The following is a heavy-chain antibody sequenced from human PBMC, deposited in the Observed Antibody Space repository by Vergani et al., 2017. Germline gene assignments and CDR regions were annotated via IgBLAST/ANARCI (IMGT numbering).Heavy chain of an antibody. Sequence: QVQLQQWGAGKLKASETLSLTCAVSGYSISGGYYWSWIRQSPGKGLEWIGEINHSGSTNYNPSLKSRVTMSVDTSKNQFSLKVTSVTAADTAVYYCARDSLAHYYYYYYGLDVWGQGTTVTVSS. V-gene: IGHV4-34*02. CDR3: ARDSLAHYYYYYYGLDV. CDR2: INHSGST. D-gene: IGHD2-21*01. CDR1: GYSISGGYY. J-gene: IGHJ6*02.